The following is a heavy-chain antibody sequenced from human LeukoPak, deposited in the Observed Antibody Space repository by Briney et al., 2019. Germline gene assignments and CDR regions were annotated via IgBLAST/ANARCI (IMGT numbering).Heavy chain of an antibody. J-gene: IGHJ6*03. Sequence: ASVKVSCKASGYTFTSYDINWVRQATGQGLEWMGWMNPNSGNTVYAQKFQGRVTMTRNTSISTAYMELSSLRSEDTAVYYCARGSYCSGGSCYYYYYMDVWGKGTTVTVSS. D-gene: IGHD2-15*01. CDR1: GYTFTSYD. CDR2: MNPNSGNT. CDR3: ARGSYCSGGSCYYYYYMDV. V-gene: IGHV1-8*01.